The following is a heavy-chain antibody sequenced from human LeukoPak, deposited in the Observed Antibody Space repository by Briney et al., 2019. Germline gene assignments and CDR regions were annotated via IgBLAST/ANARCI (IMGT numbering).Heavy chain of an antibody. CDR3: ARDGGWTFDY. D-gene: IGHD6-19*01. CDR1: GFTFNDYY. J-gene: IGHJ4*02. Sequence: GGSLRLSCAASGFTFNDYYMSWIRQAQGKGLECISYISSSGTPIYYADSVKGRFTISRDNAKNSLYLQMNSLRAEDTAVYYCARDGGWTFDYWGQGTLVTVSS. CDR2: ISSSGTPI. V-gene: IGHV3-11*01.